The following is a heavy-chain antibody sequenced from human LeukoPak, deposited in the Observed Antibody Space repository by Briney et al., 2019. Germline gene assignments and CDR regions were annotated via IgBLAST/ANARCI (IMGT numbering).Heavy chain of an antibody. J-gene: IGHJ4*02. CDR3: ARGSNWNYPWYFDY. CDR2: INPNSGGT. D-gene: IGHD1-7*01. V-gene: IGHV1-2*02. CDR1: GYTFTGYY. Sequence: ASVKVSCKTSGYTFTGYYIHWVRQAPGQGLEWMGWINPNSGGTNYEQKFQGRVTMTRDTSISTAYMELSRLRSDDTAVYYCARGSNWNYPWYFDYWGQGTLVTVSS.